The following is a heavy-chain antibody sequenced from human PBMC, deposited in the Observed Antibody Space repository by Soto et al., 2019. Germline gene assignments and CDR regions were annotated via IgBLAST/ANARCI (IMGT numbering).Heavy chain of an antibody. CDR3: ASSVPITIYYGMDV. CDR1: GANVSSNLV. V-gene: IGHV6-1*01. J-gene: IGHJ6*02. Sequence: QTLSLTGVICGANVSSNLVWNWISQSPSRGLEWLGRTYYRSEWYSDYAVSVRSRITVSPDTSKNVISFHLKSVTPEDTAVYYCASSVPITIYYGMDVWGQGTAVTVSS. CDR2: TYYRSEWYS. D-gene: IGHD3-10*01.